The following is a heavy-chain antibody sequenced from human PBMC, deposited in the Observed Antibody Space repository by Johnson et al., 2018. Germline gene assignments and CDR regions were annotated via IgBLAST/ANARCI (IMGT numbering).Heavy chain of an antibody. V-gene: IGHV5-51*01. D-gene: IGHD1-20*01. CDR2: IYPGDSDT. Sequence: VRLGQSGAEVTEHAVTMEIACKGSGYSFPSYWIAWVRQMPGPVLEWMGIIYPGDSDTWYRPSFHGQVTISADTSSSTAYLQWSRPKASDTAMYDCARRSFALTGTTSWFDPWGQGTLVTSPQ. J-gene: IGHJ5*02. CDR3: ARRSFALTGTTSWFDP. CDR1: GYSFPSYW.